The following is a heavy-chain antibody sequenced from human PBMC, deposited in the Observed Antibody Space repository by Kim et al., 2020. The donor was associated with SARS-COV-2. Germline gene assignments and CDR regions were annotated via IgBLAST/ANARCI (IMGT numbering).Heavy chain of an antibody. CDR2: IVVGSGNT. V-gene: IGHV1-58*02. Sequence: SVKVSCKASGFTFTSSAMQWVRQARGQRLEWIGWIVVGSGNTNYAQKFQERVTITRDMSTSTAYMELSSLRSEDTAVYYCAASVSLWYYYDSSGYYHGVSWGQGTLVTVSS. CDR1: GFTFTSSA. D-gene: IGHD3-22*01. J-gene: IGHJ4*02. CDR3: AASVSLWYYYDSSGYYHGVS.